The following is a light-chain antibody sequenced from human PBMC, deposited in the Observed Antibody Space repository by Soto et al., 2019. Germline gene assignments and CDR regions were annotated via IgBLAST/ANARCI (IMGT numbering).Light chain of an antibody. CDR2: GAS. J-gene: IGKJ1*01. V-gene: IGKV3-15*01. CDR3: QQYNNWPRT. CDR1: QSIHTN. Sequence: ETVMTQSAATLSVSPGERATLSCRASQSIHTNLAWYQQKPGQAPRLLIYGASIRVTGIPTRFSGSGSGTEFTLAISSLQSEDFAVYYCQQYNNWPRTFGQGTKVAIK.